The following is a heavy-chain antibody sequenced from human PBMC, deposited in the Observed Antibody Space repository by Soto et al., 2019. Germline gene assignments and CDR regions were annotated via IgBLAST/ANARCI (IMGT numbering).Heavy chain of an antibody. D-gene: IGHD5-18*01. V-gene: IGHV3-7*01. CDR3: ARDGYSAGFDI. J-gene: IGHJ3*02. Sequence: LSLTCAVSGGCISSSNWWTWVRQPPGKGLEWVANIKQDGSEKYYVDSVKGRFTISRDNAKNSLYLQMNSLRAEDTAVYYCARDGYSAGFDIWGQGTMVTVSS. CDR2: IKQDGSEK. CDR1: GGCISSSNW.